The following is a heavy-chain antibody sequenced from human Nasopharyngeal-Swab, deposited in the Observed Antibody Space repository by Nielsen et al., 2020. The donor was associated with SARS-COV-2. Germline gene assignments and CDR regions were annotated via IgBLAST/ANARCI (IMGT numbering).Heavy chain of an antibody. CDR3: ARDGNGGGYYYYGMDV. V-gene: IGHV1-69*04. J-gene: IGHJ6*02. D-gene: IGHD4-23*01. CDR2: IIPILGIA. CDR1: GGTFSSYA. Sequence: SVKVSCKASGGTFSSYAISWVRQAPGQGLEWMGRIIPILGIANYAQKLQGRVTMTTDTSTSTAYTELRSLRSDDTAVYYCARDGNGGGYYYYGMDVWGQGTTVTVSS.